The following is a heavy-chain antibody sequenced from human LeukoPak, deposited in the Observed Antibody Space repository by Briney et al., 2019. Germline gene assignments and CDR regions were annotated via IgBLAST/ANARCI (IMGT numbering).Heavy chain of an antibody. CDR3: ARDSAYFRFDY. Sequence: GGSLRLSRAASGFTFSSSWMTWVRQAPGKGLEWVANIKEDGSEYNYVDSVKGRFTISRDNAKKSLYPQMNSLRAEDTAVYYCARDSAYFRFDYWGQGTLVTVSS. CDR1: GFTFSSSW. CDR2: IKEDGSEY. J-gene: IGHJ4*02. V-gene: IGHV3-7*01. D-gene: IGHD3-16*01.